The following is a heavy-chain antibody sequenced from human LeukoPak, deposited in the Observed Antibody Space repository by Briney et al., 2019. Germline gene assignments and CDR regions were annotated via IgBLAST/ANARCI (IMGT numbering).Heavy chain of an antibody. V-gene: IGHV3-21*01. D-gene: IGHD1-26*01. CDR3: VRDFMGMGGTTAYLHY. J-gene: IGHJ1*01. CDR1: GFTFSDYS. CDR2: ISRNSRHV. Sequence: GGSLRLSCAASGFTFSDYSMNWVRQASGKGLEWVSSISRNSRHVYYGGSVWGRFTISRDDARNSLFLKMNSLRAEDMAVYYCVRDFMGMGGTTAYLHYWGQGTLVTVSS.